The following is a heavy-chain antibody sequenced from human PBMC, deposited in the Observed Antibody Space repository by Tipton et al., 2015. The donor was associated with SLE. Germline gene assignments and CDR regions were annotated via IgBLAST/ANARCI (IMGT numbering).Heavy chain of an antibody. CDR3: ARHDTNYGRNWFDP. CDR2: ITNSGNT. V-gene: IGHV4-39*01. D-gene: IGHD2-8*01. CDR1: GGSISGSSYY. J-gene: IGHJ5*02. Sequence: TLSLTCTVSGGSISGSSYYWDSIRQPPGKGPEWIGRITNSGNTYYTPSFQSRVTMSVDTSKNHFSLKLSSVTAADTAVYYCARHDTNYGRNWFDPWGQGTLVTVSS.